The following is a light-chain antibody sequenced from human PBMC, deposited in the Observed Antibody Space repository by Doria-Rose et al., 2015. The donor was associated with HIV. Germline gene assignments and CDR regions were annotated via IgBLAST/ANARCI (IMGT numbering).Light chain of an antibody. V-gene: IGKV1-39*01. CDR3: QQTYSSPPWT. CDR2: AAS. CDR1: QTVSTY. J-gene: IGKJ1*01. Sequence: DIRVTQSPSSLSAFIGDRVTITCRASQTVSTYLNWFQQEPGKAPKLLIYAASRLQSGVPSRFRGSGSGTDFTLTISGLQPGDFATYYCQQTYSSPPWTFGQGTKVEMK.